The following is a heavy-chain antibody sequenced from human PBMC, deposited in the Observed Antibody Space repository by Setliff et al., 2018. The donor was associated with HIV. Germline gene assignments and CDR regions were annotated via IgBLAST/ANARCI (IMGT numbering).Heavy chain of an antibody. CDR3: ARGSSSIFGVLVLLPHSYYYMDV. J-gene: IGHJ6*03. CDR2: INHSGST. Sequence: PSETLSLTCAVYGGSASGYYWTWMRHLPGRGLQWIGEINHSGSTTYNPSLKSRIKISVDMSKNQFSLNLSSVTAADTAVYYCARGSSSIFGVLVLLPHSYYYMDVWGKGTTVTVSS. V-gene: IGHV4-34*01. CDR1: GGSASGYY. D-gene: IGHD3-3*01.